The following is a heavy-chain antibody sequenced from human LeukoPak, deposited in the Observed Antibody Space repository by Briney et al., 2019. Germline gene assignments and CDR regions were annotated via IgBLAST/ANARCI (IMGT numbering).Heavy chain of an antibody. Sequence: GASVKVSCKASGGTFSSYAISWVRRAPGQGLEWMGGIIPIFGTANYAQKFQGRVTITADESTSTAYMELSSLRSEDTAVYYCARDSEVLSLPYYMDVWGKGTTVTVSS. J-gene: IGHJ6*03. CDR2: IIPIFGTA. CDR1: GGTFSSYA. V-gene: IGHV1-69*01. D-gene: IGHD4/OR15-4a*01. CDR3: ARDSEVLSLPYYMDV.